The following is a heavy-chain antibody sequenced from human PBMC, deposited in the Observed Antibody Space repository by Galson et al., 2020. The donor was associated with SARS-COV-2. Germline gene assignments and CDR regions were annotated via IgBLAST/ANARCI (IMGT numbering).Heavy chain of an antibody. CDR3: ARDRDYYDTTRLNWFDP. V-gene: IGHV1-18*01. D-gene: IGHD3-22*01. CDR1: GYNFMTYG. Sequence: ASVKVSCKASGYNFMTYGISWVRQAPGQGLEWMGWISVYNGNTNYIEKLRDRVTMTTDTSTNTAYMELRSLRSDDTAIYYCARDRDYYDTTRLNWFDPWGQGTLVTVSS. J-gene: IGHJ5*02. CDR2: ISVYNGNT.